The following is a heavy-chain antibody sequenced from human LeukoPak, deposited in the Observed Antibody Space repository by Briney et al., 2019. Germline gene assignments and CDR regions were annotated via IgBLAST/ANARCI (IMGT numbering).Heavy chain of an antibody. Sequence: SETLSLTCTVSGGSISSYYWNWIRQPPGRGLEWIGYIYYSGSTNYNPSLKSRVTISVDTSKNQFSLKLRSVTAADTAVYYCARGDSSASNWFDPWGQGTLVTVSS. V-gene: IGHV4-59*01. J-gene: IGHJ5*02. CDR3: ARGDSSASNWFDP. CDR1: GGSISSYY. D-gene: IGHD3-22*01. CDR2: IYYSGST.